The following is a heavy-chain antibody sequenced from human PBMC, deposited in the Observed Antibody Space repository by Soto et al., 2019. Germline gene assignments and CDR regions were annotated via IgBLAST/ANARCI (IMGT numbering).Heavy chain of an antibody. CDR3: ARGAYSGYEYNWFDP. D-gene: IGHD5-12*01. V-gene: IGHV4-59*08. CDR2: VFYSGST. J-gene: IGHJ5*02. CDR1: GYSISGGR. Sequence: SENLSLSYTVSGYSISGGRWSWSRQSPGKGLECIGYVFYSGSTNYTPSLKSRLTISLDTSKNQFSLKLSSVTAADTAVYYCARGAYSGYEYNWFDPWGQGTLVTVS.